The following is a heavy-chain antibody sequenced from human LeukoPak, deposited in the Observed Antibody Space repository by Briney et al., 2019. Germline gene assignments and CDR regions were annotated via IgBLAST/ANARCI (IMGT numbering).Heavy chain of an antibody. CDR1: GYTFTSYG. Sequence: ASVKVSCKASGYTFTSYGISWVRQAPGQGLEWMGWISAYNGNTNYAQKLQGRVTMTTDTSTGTAYMELRSLRSDDTAVYYCARWGKLRYFDWLPLSQDNWFDPWGQGTLVTVSS. J-gene: IGHJ5*02. CDR2: ISAYNGNT. CDR3: ARWGKLRYFDWLPLSQDNWFDP. V-gene: IGHV1-18*01. D-gene: IGHD3-9*01.